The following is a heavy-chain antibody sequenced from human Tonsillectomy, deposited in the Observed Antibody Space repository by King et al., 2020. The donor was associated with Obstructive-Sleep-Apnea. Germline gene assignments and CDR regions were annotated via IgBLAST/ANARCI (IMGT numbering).Heavy chain of an antibody. CDR2: FSCSDDDV. CDR1: GFSLNTYGVR. J-gene: IGHJ4*02. V-gene: IGHV2-5*01. D-gene: IGHD6-19*01. Sequence: ITLKESAPTLVKPTQTLTLTCTFSGFSLNTYGVRVAWIRHPPGKALEWLAIFSCSDDDVHYHPLLQRRLTITKDTSRNQVVLTMTNVDPADTATYFCAHRRQDNGWPDFFDYWGQGTLVTVSS. CDR3: AHRRQDNGWPDFFDY.